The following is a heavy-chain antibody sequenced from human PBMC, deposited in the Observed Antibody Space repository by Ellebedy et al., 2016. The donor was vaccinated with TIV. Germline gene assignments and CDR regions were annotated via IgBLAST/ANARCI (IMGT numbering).Heavy chain of an antibody. CDR2: IYHNGGT. Sequence: ESLKISCTVSGGSISSYYWSWIRQPPGKGLEWVGYIYHNGGTNYSPSLKSRLTISVDTSRNQFSLKLSAVTAADTAVYYCARWRYFGSGSTSWFDPWGRGSLVTVSS. J-gene: IGHJ5*01. D-gene: IGHD3-10*01. V-gene: IGHV4-59*08. CDR3: ARWRYFGSGSTSWFDP. CDR1: GGSISSYY.